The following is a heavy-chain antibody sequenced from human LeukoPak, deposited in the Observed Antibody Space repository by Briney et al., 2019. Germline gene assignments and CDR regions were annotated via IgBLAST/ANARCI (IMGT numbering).Heavy chain of an antibody. CDR2: INAGTGNR. D-gene: IGHD6-19*01. CDR1: GYTFIDSA. J-gene: IGHJ4*02. V-gene: IGHV1-3*01. Sequence: ASVKVSCKTSGYTFIDSAMHWVRQAPGQRLEWMGWINAGTGNRKYSQKFQDRVTITRETSATTAYMELSSLTSEDTAVYYCARVSDDSGWNFDYWGQGTLVAVSS. CDR3: ARVSDDSGWNFDY.